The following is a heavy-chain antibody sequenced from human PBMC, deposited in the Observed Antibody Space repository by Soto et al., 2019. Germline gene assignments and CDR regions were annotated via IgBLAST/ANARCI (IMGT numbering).Heavy chain of an antibody. J-gene: IGHJ4*02. CDR2: IYSGGST. CDR3: ARDHGRGIVDY. Sequence: EVQLVESGGGLIQPGGSLRLSCAASGFTVSSNYMSWVRQAPGKGLEWVSVIYSGGSTYYADSVKDRFTISRDNSKNTLYLKMTSLRAEDTAVYYCARDHGRGIVDYWGQGALATVSS. V-gene: IGHV3-53*01. CDR1: GFTVSSNY. D-gene: IGHD3-16*01.